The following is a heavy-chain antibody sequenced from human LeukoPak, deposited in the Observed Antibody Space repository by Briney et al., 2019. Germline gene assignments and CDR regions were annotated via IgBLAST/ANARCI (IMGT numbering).Heavy chain of an antibody. Sequence: ASVKVSCKASGYTFTGYCMHWVRQAPGQGLEWMGWINPNSGGTNYAQKFQGRVTMTRDTSISTAYMELSRLRSDDTAVYYCARDPEYVAIYDYWGQGTLVTVSS. CDR3: ARDPEYVAIYDY. CDR2: INPNSGGT. V-gene: IGHV1-2*02. J-gene: IGHJ4*02. D-gene: IGHD2-21*01. CDR1: GYTFTGYC.